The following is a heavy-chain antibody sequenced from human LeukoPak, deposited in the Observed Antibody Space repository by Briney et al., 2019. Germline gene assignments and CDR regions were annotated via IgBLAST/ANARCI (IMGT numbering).Heavy chain of an antibody. CDR2: IYHSGST. V-gene: IGHV4-38-2*02. CDR3: VSDYYDSLRRAFDI. CDR1: GYSINSGYY. D-gene: IGHD3-22*01. Sequence: SETLSLTCTVSGYSINSGYYWGWIRQPPGKWLEWIGSIYHSGSTYYNPSLKSRVTISVDTSKNQFSLKLSSVTAADTAVYYCVSDYYDSLRRAFDIWGQGTMVTVSS. J-gene: IGHJ3*02.